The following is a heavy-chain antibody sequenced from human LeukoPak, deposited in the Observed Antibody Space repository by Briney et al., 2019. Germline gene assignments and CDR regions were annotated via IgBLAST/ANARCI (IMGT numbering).Heavy chain of an antibody. CDR3: ARGSFKLVVVVTAIVY. J-gene: IGHJ4*02. CDR1: GYTFTGYY. V-gene: IGHV1-2*02. CDR2: VNPNSGGT. D-gene: IGHD2-21*02. Sequence: ASVKVSCKASGYTFTGYYMHWVRQAPGQGLEGMGWVNPNSGGTNYAQKFQGRVTMTRDTSISTAYMELSRLRSDDTAVYYCARGSFKLVVVVTAIVYWGQGTLVTVSS.